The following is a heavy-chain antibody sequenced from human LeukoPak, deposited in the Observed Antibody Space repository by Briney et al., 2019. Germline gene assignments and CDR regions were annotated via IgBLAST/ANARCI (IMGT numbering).Heavy chain of an antibody. V-gene: IGHV4-31*03. Sequence: SQTLSLTCTVSGGSISSGTYYWTWIRQHPGKGLEWIGYIYYSGSTHYNPSLKSRVTITSDMAQSQFSLKLNSMTAADTAMYYCARVFRGDFYMDVWGKGTTVTVSS. CDR1: GGSISSGTYY. D-gene: IGHD2-21*01. CDR2: IYYSGST. CDR3: ARVFRGDFYMDV. J-gene: IGHJ6*03.